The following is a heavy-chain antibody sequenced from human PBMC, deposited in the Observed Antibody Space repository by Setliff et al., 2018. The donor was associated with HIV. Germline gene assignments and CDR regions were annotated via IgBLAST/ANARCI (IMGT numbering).Heavy chain of an antibody. J-gene: IGHJ4*02. D-gene: IGHD5-12*01. CDR2: MNPKSGNT. CDR3: ARGGIYVDINDY. CDR1: GYTFTSYD. Sequence: GASVKVSCKASGYTFTSYDINWVRQATGQGLEWMGWMNPKSGNTGYAQKFQGRITMTRDTSISTAYMELSSLKSEDTAVYYCARGGIYVDINDYWGQGTLVTVSS. V-gene: IGHV1-8*01.